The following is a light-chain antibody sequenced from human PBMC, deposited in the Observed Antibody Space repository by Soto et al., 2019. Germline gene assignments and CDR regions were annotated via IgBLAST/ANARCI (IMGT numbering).Light chain of an antibody. CDR1: SSDVGGYNY. CDR2: DVS. J-gene: IGLJ2*01. CDR3: NSYTSSSTVV. V-gene: IGLV2-14*03. Sequence: QSVLTQPASVSGSPGQSITISCTGTSSDVGGYNYVYWYQHHPGKAPKLLIYDVSNRPSGVSDRFSGSKSGNTASLTISGLQAEDEADYYCNSYTSSSTVVFGGGTKLTVL.